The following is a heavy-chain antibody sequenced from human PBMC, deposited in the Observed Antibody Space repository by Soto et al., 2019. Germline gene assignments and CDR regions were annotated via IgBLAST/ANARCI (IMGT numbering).Heavy chain of an antibody. Sequence: GASVKVSCKASGYTFSNYGVSWVRQAPGQGLEWMGWISAFDGNTNYTEKFQDRVTMTTDTSTGTAYMELRSLRSDDTAVYYCVSPVSPVYDILTGYRQDYYYYYGMDVWGQGTTVTVSS. V-gene: IGHV1-18*01. J-gene: IGHJ6*02. CDR2: ISAFDGNT. CDR1: GYTFSNYG. CDR3: VSPVSPVYDILTGYRQDYYYYYGMDV. D-gene: IGHD3-9*01.